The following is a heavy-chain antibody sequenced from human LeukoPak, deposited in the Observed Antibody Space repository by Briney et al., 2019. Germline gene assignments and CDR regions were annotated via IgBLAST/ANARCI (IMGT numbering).Heavy chain of an antibody. Sequence: GGSLRLSCAASGFTFSTYAMSWVRQAPGTGLDWVSSITNSGGDTWHADSVKGRLTISRDNSKNTLFLQMNSLRAEDTALYYCAKGSSSSRPYYFGDWGQGTLVTVSS. V-gene: IGHV3-23*01. CDR3: AKGSSSSRPYYFGD. J-gene: IGHJ4*02. CDR2: ITNSGGDT. CDR1: GFTFSTYA. D-gene: IGHD6-6*01.